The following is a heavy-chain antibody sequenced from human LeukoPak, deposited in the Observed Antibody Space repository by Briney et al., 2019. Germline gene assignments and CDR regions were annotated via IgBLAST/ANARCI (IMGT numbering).Heavy chain of an antibody. CDR1: GGTFSSYA. Sequence: ASVKVSCKASGGTFSSYAISWVRQAPGQGLEWMGGIIPIFGTANYAQKFQGRVTITADKSTSTAYMELSSLRSEDTAVYYCASAIAAHHSEDAFDIWGQGTMVTVSS. CDR2: IIPIFGTA. V-gene: IGHV1-69*06. J-gene: IGHJ3*02. D-gene: IGHD6-6*01. CDR3: ASAIAAHHSEDAFDI.